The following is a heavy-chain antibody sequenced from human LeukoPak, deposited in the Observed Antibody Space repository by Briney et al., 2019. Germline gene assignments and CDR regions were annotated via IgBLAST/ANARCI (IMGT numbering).Heavy chain of an antibody. D-gene: IGHD5-18*01. CDR3: ARDLYSYGHFDY. Sequence: GGSLRLSCAASGFTLSNYAMHWVRQAPGKGLEWVAVISYDGSNKYYADSVKGRFTISRDNSKNTLYLQMNSLRAEDTAVYYCARDLYSYGHFDYWGQGTLVTVSS. CDR1: GFTLSNYA. CDR2: ISYDGSNK. J-gene: IGHJ4*02. V-gene: IGHV3-30-3*01.